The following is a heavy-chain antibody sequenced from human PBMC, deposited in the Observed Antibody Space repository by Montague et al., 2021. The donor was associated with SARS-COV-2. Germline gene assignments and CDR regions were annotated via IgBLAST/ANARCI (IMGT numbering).Heavy chain of an antibody. CDR3: ARVAQLLLGNPQNLFDP. CDR2: ISFDGNDR. J-gene: IGHJ5*02. CDR1: GFSFSSYA. D-gene: IGHD4-23*01. V-gene: IGHV3-30-3*01. Sequence: SLRLSCAASGFSFSSYAMHWVRQPPGKGLEWLAVISFDGNDRYYAGSLRGRFTISRDNSKDTLYLRLTDLRSDDTGVYYCARVAQLLLGNPQNLFDPWGQGTLVTVST.